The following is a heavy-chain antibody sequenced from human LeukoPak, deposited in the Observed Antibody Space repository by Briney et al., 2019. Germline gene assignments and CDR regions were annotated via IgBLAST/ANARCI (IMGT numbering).Heavy chain of an antibody. CDR1: GFTFSSFW. D-gene: IGHD4-17*01. V-gene: IGHV3-49*03. CDR2: IRSKGYGGTT. J-gene: IGHJ4*02. CDR3: TRGGDYGQDVYY. Sequence: PGGSLRLSCAASGFTFSSFWMSWFRQAPGKGLEWVGFIRSKGYGGTTDYAASVKGRFTISRDDSKSIAYLQMNSLKTEDTAMYYCTRGGDYGQDVYYWGQGTLVTVSS.